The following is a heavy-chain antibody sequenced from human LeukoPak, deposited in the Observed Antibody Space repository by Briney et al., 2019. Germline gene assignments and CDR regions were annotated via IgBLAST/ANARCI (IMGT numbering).Heavy chain of an antibody. Sequence: GGSLRLSCAASGFTFSSYEMHWVRQAPGKGLEWLSYISSRADTIYYADSVAGRLTISRDNSKNTLYLQVNSLRAEDTALYYCAKAPGSTWAAFDSWGQGTLVTVSS. J-gene: IGHJ4*02. D-gene: IGHD6-13*01. CDR3: AKAPGSTWAAFDS. CDR2: ISSRADTI. V-gene: IGHV3-48*03. CDR1: GFTFSSYE.